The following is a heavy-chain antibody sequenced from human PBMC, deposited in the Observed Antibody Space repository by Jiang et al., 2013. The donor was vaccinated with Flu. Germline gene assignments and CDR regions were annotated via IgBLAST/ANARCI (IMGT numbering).Heavy chain of an antibody. D-gene: IGHD4-17*01. Sequence: SGGGLVQPGGSLRLSCAASGFTFSSYEMNWVRQAPGKGLEWVSYISSSGSTIYYADSVKGRFTISRDNAKNSLYLQMNSLRAEDTAVYYCARDSPVNDYGDFTGDYWGQGTLVTVSS. CDR1: GFTFSSYE. V-gene: IGHV3-48*03. CDR3: ARDSPVNDYGDFTGDY. CDR2: ISSSGSTI. J-gene: IGHJ4*02.